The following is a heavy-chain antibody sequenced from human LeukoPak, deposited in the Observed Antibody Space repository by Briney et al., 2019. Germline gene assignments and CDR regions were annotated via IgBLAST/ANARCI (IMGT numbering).Heavy chain of an antibody. CDR3: AKDEGYYYDSSGYYGFDY. V-gene: IGHV3-23*01. CDR1: GFTFSNAW. Sequence: GGSLRLSCAASGFTFSNAWMSWVRQAPGKGLEWVSAISGSGGSTYYADSVKGRFTISRDNSKNTLYLQMNSLRAEDTAVYYCAKDEGYYYDSSGYYGFDYWGQGTLVTVSS. J-gene: IGHJ4*02. CDR2: ISGSGGST. D-gene: IGHD3-22*01.